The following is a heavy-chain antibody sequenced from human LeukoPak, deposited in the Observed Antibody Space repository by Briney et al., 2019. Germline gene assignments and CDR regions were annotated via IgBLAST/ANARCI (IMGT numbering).Heavy chain of an antibody. V-gene: IGHV3-30*02. J-gene: IGHJ4*02. CDR1: GFTFSSYG. CDR3: AKDQAGAILYFDY. D-gene: IGHD1-26*01. Sequence: GGSLRLSCAASGFTFSSYGMHWVRQAPGKGLEWVAFIRYDGSNKYYADSVKGRFTISRDNSKNTLYLQMSSLRAEDTALYYCAKDQAGAILYFDYWGQGTLVSVSS. CDR2: IRYDGSNK.